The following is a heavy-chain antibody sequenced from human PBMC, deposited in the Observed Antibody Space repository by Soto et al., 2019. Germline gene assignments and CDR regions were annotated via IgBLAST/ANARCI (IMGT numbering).Heavy chain of an antibody. CDR2: ISWNSGSI. CDR1: GFTFDDYA. CDR3: AKAARPGRDAFDI. V-gene: IGHV3-9*01. Sequence: LRLSCAASGFTFDDYAMYWVRQAPGKGLEWVSGISWNSGSIGYADSVKGRFTISRDNAKNSLYLQMNSLRAEDTALYYCAKAARPGRDAFDIWGQGTMVTVSS. J-gene: IGHJ3*02. D-gene: IGHD3-10*01.